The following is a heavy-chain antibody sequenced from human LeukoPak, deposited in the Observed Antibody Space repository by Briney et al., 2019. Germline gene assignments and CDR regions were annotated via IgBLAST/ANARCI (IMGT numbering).Heavy chain of an antibody. CDR1: GGSISDSFEHY. V-gene: IGHV4-4*02. Sequence: SSETLSLTCGVSGGSISDSFEHYWCWVRQPPGKGFEWIAEVHYTGRTIYSPSFARRVAISADTSKNQASLKLTSVTAADTAVYYCARGSDYTWGGWGQGTLVTVSS. CDR3: ARGSDYTWGG. D-gene: IGHD3-10*01. CDR2: VHYTGRT. J-gene: IGHJ4*01.